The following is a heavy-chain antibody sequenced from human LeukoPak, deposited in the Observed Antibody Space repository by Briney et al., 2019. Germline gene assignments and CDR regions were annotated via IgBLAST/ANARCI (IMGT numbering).Heavy chain of an antibody. CDR2: ISSSSSYI. D-gene: IGHD3-10*01. CDR3: SSLGLTMVRGVIITVDY. CDR1: GFTFSSYS. V-gene: IGHV3-21*01. J-gene: IGHJ4*02. Sequence: GGSLRLSCAASGFTFSSYSMNWVRQAPGKGLEWVSCISSSSSYIYYADSVKGRFSISRDNAKNSLYLQMDSLRSEDTAVYYCSSLGLTMVRGVIITVDYWGQGTLVTVSS.